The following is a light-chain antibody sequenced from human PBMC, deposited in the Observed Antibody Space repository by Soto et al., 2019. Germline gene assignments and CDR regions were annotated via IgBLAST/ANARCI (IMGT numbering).Light chain of an antibody. CDR1: SSDVGGYNY. Sequence: QSVLTQPASVSGSPGQSITISCTGTSSDVGGYNYVSWYHQYPGNAPKLMIYEVSNRPSGVSNRFSGSKSGNTASLTISGLQAEDEADYYCSSYTSTNTWVFGGGTQLTVL. CDR3: SSYTSTNTWV. V-gene: IGLV2-14*01. J-gene: IGLJ3*02. CDR2: EVS.